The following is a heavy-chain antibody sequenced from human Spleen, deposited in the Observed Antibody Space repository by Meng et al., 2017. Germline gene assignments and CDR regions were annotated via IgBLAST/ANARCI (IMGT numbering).Heavy chain of an antibody. Sequence: GESLKISCVASGFTFSSYWMHWVRQDPGKGLVWVSRINTDGSTTSYADSVKGRFTISRDNAENTLYLQMNSLRAEDTAVYYCAQQSFGSSYYDFFIMHWGQGTLVTVSS. CDR1: GFTFSSYW. CDR3: AQQSFGSSYYDFFIMH. V-gene: IGHV3-74*01. D-gene: IGHD3-3*01. CDR2: INTDGSTT. J-gene: IGHJ1*01.